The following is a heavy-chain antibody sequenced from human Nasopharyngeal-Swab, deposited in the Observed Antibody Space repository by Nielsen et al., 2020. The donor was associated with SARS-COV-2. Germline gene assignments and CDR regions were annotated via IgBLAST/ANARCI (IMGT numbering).Heavy chain of an antibody. Sequence: WVRQAPGQGLEWMGRINPNSGGTNYAQKFQGRVTMTRDTSISTAYMELSRLRSDDTAVYYCARNDSIGYGYWGQGTLVTVSS. D-gene: IGHD3-22*01. CDR2: INPNSGGT. V-gene: IGHV1-2*06. CDR3: ARNDSIGYGY. J-gene: IGHJ4*02.